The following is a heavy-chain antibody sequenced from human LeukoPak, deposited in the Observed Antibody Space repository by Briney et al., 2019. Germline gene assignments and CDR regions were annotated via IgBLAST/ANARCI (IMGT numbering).Heavy chain of an antibody. CDR3: ARDQQQGDHYSFYYMDF. J-gene: IGHJ6*03. V-gene: IGHV1-18*01. CDR2: ISPHKGNT. CDR1: GYTFSNHG. Sequence: ASVKVSCKGIGYTFSNHGITWVRQAPGQGLKWIGWISPHKGNTNYQQRLQGRLILTTDASTSTAYMDLRDLRSDDTAIYYCARDQQQGDHYSFYYMDFWGEGTTVIVSS. D-gene: IGHD1/OR15-1a*01.